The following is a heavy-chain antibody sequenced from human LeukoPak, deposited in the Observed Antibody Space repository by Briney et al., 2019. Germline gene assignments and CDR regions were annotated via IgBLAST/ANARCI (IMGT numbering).Heavy chain of an antibody. V-gene: IGHV4-59*08. Sequence: SETLSLTCTVSGGSISSYYWNWIRQPPGKGLEWIGYIHHSGSTSSNPSLKSRVTISIDTSKNQFSLNLNSVTAADTAIYYCARWPIHLGYCSGSLCHKWFDPWGQGTLVTVSS. CDR3: ARWPIHLGYCSGSLCHKWFDP. CDR2: IHHSGST. D-gene: IGHD2-15*01. J-gene: IGHJ5*02. CDR1: GGSISSYY.